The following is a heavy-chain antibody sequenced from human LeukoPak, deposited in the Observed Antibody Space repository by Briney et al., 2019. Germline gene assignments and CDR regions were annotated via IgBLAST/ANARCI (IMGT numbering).Heavy chain of an antibody. D-gene: IGHD6-6*01. Sequence: GASVKVSCKASGYTFTNYYIHWVRQAPGQGLEWMGTINPSGGSTSYAQKFQGRVTMTRDTSTSTVYMELSSLRSEDTAVYYCARGSRESIAARPLFYFDYWGQGTLVTVSS. V-gene: IGHV1-46*01. J-gene: IGHJ4*02. CDR3: ARGSRESIAARPLFYFDY. CDR1: GYTFTNYY. CDR2: INPSGGST.